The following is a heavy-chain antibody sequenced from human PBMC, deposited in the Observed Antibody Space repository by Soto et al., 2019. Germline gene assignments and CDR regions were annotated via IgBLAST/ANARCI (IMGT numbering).Heavy chain of an antibody. CDR1: GGSISSSSYY. Sequence: SETLSLTCTVSGGSISSSSYYWGWIRQPPGKGLEWIGSIYYSGSTYYNPSLKSRVTISVDTSKNQFSLKLSSVTAADTAVYYCARQLVQEYYYYGMDVWGQGTTVTVSS. CDR3: ARQLVQEYYYYGMDV. CDR2: IYYSGST. D-gene: IGHD1-1*01. J-gene: IGHJ6*02. V-gene: IGHV4-39*01.